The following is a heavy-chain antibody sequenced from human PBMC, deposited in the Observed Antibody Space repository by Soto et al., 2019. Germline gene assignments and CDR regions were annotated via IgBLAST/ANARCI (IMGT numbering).Heavy chain of an antibody. Sequence: GGSLRLSCVASGFTFMTYTMNWVRQAPGKGLEWVSGIRGFSPYTFYAESVKGRFTISRDYAKNSLYLQMNSLGVEDTAVYYCARDRGYDAHDYYYNAMDVWGQGTTVTVSS. V-gene: IGHV3-21*01. CDR2: IRGFSPYT. CDR3: ARDRGYDAHDYYYNAMDV. D-gene: IGHD2-15*01. J-gene: IGHJ6*02. CDR1: GFTFMTYT.